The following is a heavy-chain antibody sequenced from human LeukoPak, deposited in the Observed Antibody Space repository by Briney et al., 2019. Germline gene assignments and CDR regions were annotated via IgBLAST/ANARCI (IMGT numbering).Heavy chain of an antibody. D-gene: IGHD2-15*01. CDR2: ISAYNGNT. V-gene: IGHV1-18*01. J-gene: IGHJ6*03. CDR3: ARGGHEYCSGGSCHYYYYYMDV. Sequence: ASVKVSCKASGYTFTSYGISWVRQAPGQGLEWMGWISAYNGNTNYAQKLQGRVTMTTDTSTSTAYMELRSLRSDDTAVYYCARGGHEYCSGGSCHYYYYYMDVWGKGTTVTVSS. CDR1: GYTFTSYG.